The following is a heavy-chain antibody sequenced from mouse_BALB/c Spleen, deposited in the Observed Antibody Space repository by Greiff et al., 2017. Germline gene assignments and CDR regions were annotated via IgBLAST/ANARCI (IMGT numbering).Heavy chain of an antibody. V-gene: IGHV5-6-4*01. Sequence: EVQVVESGGGLVKPGGSLKLSCAASGFTFSSYTMSWVRQTPEKRLEWVATISSGGSYTYYPDSVKGRFTISRDNAKNTLYLQMSSLKSEDTAMYYCTRVGYDGFSLVDYWGQGTTLTVSS. CDR3: TRVGYDGFSLVDY. J-gene: IGHJ2*01. CDR1: GFTFSSYT. D-gene: IGHD2-3*01. CDR2: ISSGGSYT.